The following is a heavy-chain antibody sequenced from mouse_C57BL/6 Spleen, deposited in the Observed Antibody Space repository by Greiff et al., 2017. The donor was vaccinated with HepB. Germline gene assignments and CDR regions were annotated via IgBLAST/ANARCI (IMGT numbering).Heavy chain of an antibody. CDR3: ARDGLIYYDYDNYAMDY. D-gene: IGHD2-4*01. V-gene: IGHV5-4*01. CDR1: GFTFSSYA. J-gene: IGHJ4*01. CDR2: ISDGGSYT. Sequence: EVKLMESGGGLVKPGGSLKLSCAASGFTFSSYAMSWVRQTPEKRLEWVATISDGGSYTYYPDNVKGRFTISRDNAKNNLYLQMSHLKSEDTAMYYCARDGLIYYDYDNYAMDYWGQGTSVTVSS.